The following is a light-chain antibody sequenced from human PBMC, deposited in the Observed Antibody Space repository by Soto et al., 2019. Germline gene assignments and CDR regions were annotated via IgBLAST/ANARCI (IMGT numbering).Light chain of an antibody. Sequence: DIQMTQSPSTLSASVGDRVTITCRASQSIISWLAWYQQKPGKAPNLLIYKASSVESGDPSRFSGSGSVTAFTLTVSSLQPDDFATYYCQQYDSYPLTFGGGTKVEIK. V-gene: IGKV1-5*03. CDR2: KAS. CDR1: QSIISW. J-gene: IGKJ4*02. CDR3: QQYDSYPLT.